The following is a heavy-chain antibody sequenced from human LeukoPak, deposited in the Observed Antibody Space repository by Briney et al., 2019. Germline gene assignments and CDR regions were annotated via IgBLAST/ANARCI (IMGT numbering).Heavy chain of an antibody. D-gene: IGHD1-26*01. V-gene: IGHV3-7*01. CDR2: MNQDGSEK. CDR3: ARGGELLRPADY. J-gene: IGHJ4*02. Sequence: GGSLRLSCAASGFTFRNAWMSWVRQAPGKGLEWVANMNQDGSEKYYVDSVKGRFTISRDNAKNSLYLQMNNLRAEDTAVYYCARGGELLRPADYWGQGTLVTVSS. CDR1: GFTFRNAW.